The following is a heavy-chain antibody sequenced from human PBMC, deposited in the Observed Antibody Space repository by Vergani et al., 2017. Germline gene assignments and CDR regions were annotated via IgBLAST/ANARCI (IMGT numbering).Heavy chain of an antibody. V-gene: IGHV4-31*03. Sequence: QVQLQESGPGLVKPSQTLSLTCTVSGGSISSGGYYWSWIRQHPGKGLEWIGYIYYSGSTYYNPSLKSRVTISVDTSKNQFSLKLRSVTAADTAVYYCARGPYCSGGSCIVSSLVAFDIWGQGTMVTVSS. D-gene: IGHD2-15*01. CDR1: GGSISSGGYY. CDR3: ARGPYCSGGSCIVSSLVAFDI. J-gene: IGHJ3*02. CDR2: IYYSGST.